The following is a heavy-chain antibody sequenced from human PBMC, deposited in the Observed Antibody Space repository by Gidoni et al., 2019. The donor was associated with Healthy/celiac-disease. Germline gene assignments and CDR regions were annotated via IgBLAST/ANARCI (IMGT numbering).Heavy chain of an antibody. CDR3: ARTTVTTPDAFDI. CDR1: GGSISSGSYY. D-gene: IGHD4-17*01. Sequence: QVQLQESGPGLVKPSQTLSLICTVSGGSISSGSYYWNWIRQPAGKGLEWIGRVYTSGSTNYNPALKSRVTISVDTSKNQFSLKLSSVTAADTAVYYCARTTVTTPDAFDIWGQGTMVTVSS. CDR2: VYTSGST. V-gene: IGHV4-61*02. J-gene: IGHJ3*02.